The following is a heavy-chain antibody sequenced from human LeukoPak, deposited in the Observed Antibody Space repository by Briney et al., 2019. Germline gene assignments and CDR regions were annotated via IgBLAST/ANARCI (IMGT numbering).Heavy chain of an antibody. CDR2: IYISGNT. D-gene: IGHD5-18*01. CDR1: GGSISSYY. CDR3: ARDGTAMVSASSDY. J-gene: IGHJ4*02. V-gene: IGHV4-4*07. Sequence: PSETLSLTCSVSGGSISSYYWSWVRQPAGKGLEWIGRIYISGNTKYNPSLKSRVIISVDKSKNQFSLKLNSVTAADTAVYYCARDGTAMVSASSDYWGQGTLVTVSS.